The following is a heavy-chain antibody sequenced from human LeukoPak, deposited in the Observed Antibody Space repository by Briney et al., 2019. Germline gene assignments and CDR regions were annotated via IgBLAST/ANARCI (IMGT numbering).Heavy chain of an antibody. CDR2: IAFDGSNA. CDR3: SRGRYGDYSRSGYYYGMDV. V-gene: IGHV3-30-3*01. J-gene: IGHJ6*02. CDR1: GFTFSSYA. D-gene: IGHD4-17*01. Sequence: GRSLRLSCVASGFTFSSYAMHWVRQAPGKGLEWVAVIAFDGSNALYADSVKGRFTISRDISKSTLYLEMNCLKAEDSAIYYCSRGRYGDYSRSGYYYGMDVWGQGTTVTVSS.